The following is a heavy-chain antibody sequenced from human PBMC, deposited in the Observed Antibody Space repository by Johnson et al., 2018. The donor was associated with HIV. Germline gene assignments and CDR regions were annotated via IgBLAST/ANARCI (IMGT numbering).Heavy chain of an antibody. CDR3: ARDAPRRIAVADPKDGHDAFDI. J-gene: IGHJ3*02. D-gene: IGHD6-19*01. Sequence: VQLVESGGGLVQPGRSLRLSCAASGFTFDDYAMHWVRQAPGKGLEWVSGISWNSGSIGYADSVKGRFTISRDNSKNTLYLQMNSQRAEDTAVYYCARDAPRRIAVADPKDGHDAFDIWGQGTMVTVSS. V-gene: IGHV3-9*01. CDR2: ISWNSGSI. CDR1: GFTFDDYA.